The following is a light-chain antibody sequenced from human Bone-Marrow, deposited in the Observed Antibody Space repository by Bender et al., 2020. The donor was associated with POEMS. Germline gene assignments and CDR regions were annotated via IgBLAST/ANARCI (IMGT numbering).Light chain of an antibody. CDR3: SSLAGSTSFYV. Sequence: QSALTQPASVSGSPGQSITISCTGPSGYVDSYTLVSWYQQHPGKAPRLIIYDVSNRPSGVPDRFSGSKSGNTASLTVSGLLVEDEADYYCSSLAGSTSFYVFGTGTTVTVL. CDR1: SGYVDSYTL. J-gene: IGLJ1*01. CDR2: DVS. V-gene: IGLV2-11*01.